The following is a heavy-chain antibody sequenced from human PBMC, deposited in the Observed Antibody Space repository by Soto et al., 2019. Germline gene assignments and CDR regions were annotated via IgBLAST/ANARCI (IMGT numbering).Heavy chain of an antibody. Sequence: GESLKISCKGSGYSFTSYWIGWVRQMPGKGLEWMGIIYPGDSDTRYSPSFQGQVTISADKSISTAYLQWSSLKASDTAMYYCARLIQLWSNFGGMDVWGQGTTVTVSS. CDR1: GYSFTSYW. D-gene: IGHD5-18*01. V-gene: IGHV5-51*01. CDR3: ARLIQLWSNFGGMDV. CDR2: IYPGDSDT. J-gene: IGHJ6*02.